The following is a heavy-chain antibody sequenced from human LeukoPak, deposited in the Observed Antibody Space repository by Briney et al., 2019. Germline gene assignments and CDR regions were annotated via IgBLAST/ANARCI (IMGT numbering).Heavy chain of an antibody. Sequence: GGSLRLSRAPSGFTFSSYSMNSVRQAPGEGLEWGSSITSSSSYLYSAHPVKGQFTISRAHAKNSPHLQMNILPAQAPAVYYCARDLHIVVPWDFDLWGRGTLVTVSS. CDR1: GFTFSSYS. CDR3: ARDLHIVVPWDFDL. D-gene: IGHD2-21*01. V-gene: IGHV3-21*01. CDR2: ITSSSSYL. J-gene: IGHJ2*01.